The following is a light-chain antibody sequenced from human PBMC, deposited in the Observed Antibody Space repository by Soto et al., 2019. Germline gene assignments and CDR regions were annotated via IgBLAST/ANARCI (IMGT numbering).Light chain of an antibody. CDR2: GAS. Sequence: IVLTQSPGTLSLSPGERATLSCRASQSFSTTYLAWYQQKPGQAPRLLISGASSRATGIPDRFSASGSGTDFTLTINQLEPEDFAVYYCQHFGSSRTFGQGTKVEIK. V-gene: IGKV3-20*01. CDR1: QSFSTTY. CDR3: QHFGSSRT. J-gene: IGKJ1*01.